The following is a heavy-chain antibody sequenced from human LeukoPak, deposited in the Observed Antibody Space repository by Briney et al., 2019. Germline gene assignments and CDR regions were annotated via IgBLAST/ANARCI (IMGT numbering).Heavy chain of an antibody. CDR2: VNWSGSST. V-gene: IGHV3-20*04. D-gene: IGHD3-22*01. CDR3: ARAHNYDGRDYYYAFSDY. CDR1: GFNFDDYG. J-gene: IGHJ4*02. Sequence: PGGSLRPSCAASGFNFDDYGMTWVRQAPGRGLEWVSGVNWSGSSTNYADSVKGRFTISRDSATNSLYLQMNSLRAEDTALYYCARAHNYDGRDYYYAFSDYWGQGTLVTVSS.